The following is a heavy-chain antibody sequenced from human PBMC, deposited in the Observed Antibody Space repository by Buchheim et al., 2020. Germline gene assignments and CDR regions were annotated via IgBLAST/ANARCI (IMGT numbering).Heavy chain of an antibody. D-gene: IGHD5-18*01. CDR3: AKDRILAMDTAMVMPYYYYYYGMDV. Sequence: VQLVESGGGLVQPGGSLRLSCAASGFTFSSYAMHWVRQAPGKGLEWVAVISYDGSNKYYADSVKGRFTISRDNSKNTLYLQMNSLRAEDTAVYYCAKDRILAMDTAMVMPYYYYYYGMDVWGQGTT. J-gene: IGHJ6*02. CDR2: ISYDGSNK. V-gene: IGHV3-30-3*01. CDR1: GFTFSSYA.